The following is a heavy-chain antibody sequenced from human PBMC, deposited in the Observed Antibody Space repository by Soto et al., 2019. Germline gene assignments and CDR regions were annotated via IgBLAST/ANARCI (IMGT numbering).Heavy chain of an antibody. Sequence: QVQLQQWGAGLLKPSETLSLTCAVYGGSFSGYYWSWIRQHPGKGLEWIGEINHSGSTNYNPSLKSRVTISVDMSKSQFSLMLTSVTAADTAVYYCARLLAAAGTVVNDDWGQGTLVTVSS. CDR1: GGSFSGYY. CDR2: INHSGST. J-gene: IGHJ4*02. D-gene: IGHD6-13*01. CDR3: ARLLAAAGTVVNDD. V-gene: IGHV4-34*01.